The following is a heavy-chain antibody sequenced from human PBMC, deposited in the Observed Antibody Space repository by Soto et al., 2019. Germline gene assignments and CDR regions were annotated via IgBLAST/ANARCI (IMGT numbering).Heavy chain of an antibody. Sequence: EVQLVESGGCLVKAGGSLRLLCTASGFTFRNYNMNWVRQAPGKGLGGVSSMSTGGGYMFYADSVKCRFTISRDNAQNSLFLQIDSPRAEDTAVYYCARDIASPGGDYFDSWGQGTLVTVSS. V-gene: IGHV3-21*06. D-gene: IGHD2-21*01. CDR3: ARDIASPGGDYFDS. CDR1: GFTFRNYN. CDR2: MSTGGGYM. J-gene: IGHJ4*02.